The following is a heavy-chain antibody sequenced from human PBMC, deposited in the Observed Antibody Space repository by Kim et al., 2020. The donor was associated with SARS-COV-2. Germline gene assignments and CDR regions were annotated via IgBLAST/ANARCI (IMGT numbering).Heavy chain of an antibody. J-gene: IGHJ4*02. V-gene: IGHV3-48*03. CDR3: ARDPDSSSWSPFDY. CDR2: ISNSGTSI. Sequence: GGSLRLSCAASGFTFSSYEMNWVRQAPGKGLEWVSYISNSGTSIYYADSVKGRFTISRDNAKNSLYLQMNSLRAEDTAVYYCARDPDSSSWSPFDYWGQGALVTVSS. CDR1: GFTFSSYE. D-gene: IGHD6-13*01.